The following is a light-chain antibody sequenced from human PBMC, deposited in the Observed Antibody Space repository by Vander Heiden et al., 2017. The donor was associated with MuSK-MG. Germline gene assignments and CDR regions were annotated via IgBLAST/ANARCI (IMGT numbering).Light chain of an antibody. Sequence: QSVLTPPPAVSVAPGQRVTITCTGSSSNIGAGYEVHWYQQLPGTAPKLLIYGSSNRPSGVPDRFSGSKSGTSASLAITGLQAEDEADYYCQSYDSSLSGLWVFGGGTKLTVL. CDR2: GSS. V-gene: IGLV1-40*01. CDR3: QSYDSSLSGLWV. J-gene: IGLJ3*02. CDR1: SSNIGAGYE.